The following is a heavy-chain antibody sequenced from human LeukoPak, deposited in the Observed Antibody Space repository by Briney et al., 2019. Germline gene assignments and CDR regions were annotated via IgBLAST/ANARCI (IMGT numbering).Heavy chain of an antibody. Sequence: GGSLRLSCAAPGFTFSSYAMHWVRQAPGKGLEGVAVISYDGSNKYYADSVKGRFTISRDNSKNTLYLQMNSLRAEDTAVYYCARGNVVVVPAASWFDPWGQGTLVTVSS. CDR3: ARGNVVVVPAASWFDP. D-gene: IGHD2-2*01. J-gene: IGHJ5*02. CDR1: GFTFSSYA. V-gene: IGHV3-30-3*01. CDR2: ISYDGSNK.